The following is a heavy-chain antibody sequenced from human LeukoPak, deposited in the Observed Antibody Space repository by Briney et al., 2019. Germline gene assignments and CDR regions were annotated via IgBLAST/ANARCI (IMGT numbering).Heavy chain of an antibody. CDR3: ARDHYYVSSGYYYFDY. CDR1: GGSISSSSYY. D-gene: IGHD3-22*01. J-gene: IGHJ4*02. CDR2: IYYSGST. Sequence: PSETLSLTCTVSGGSISSSSYYWGWIRQPPGKGLEWIGSIYYSGSTYYNPSLKSRVTISVDTSKNQFSLKLSSVTAADTAVYYCARDHYYVSSGYYYFDYWGQGTLVTVSS. V-gene: IGHV4-39*07.